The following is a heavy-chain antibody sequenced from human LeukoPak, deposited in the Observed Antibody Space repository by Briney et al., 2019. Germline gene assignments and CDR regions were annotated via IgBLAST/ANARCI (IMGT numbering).Heavy chain of an antibody. Sequence: PSGTLSLTCTVSGASITSFYYNWIRQSAGKGLEWIGRIHTNGGTDYRPALNSRVTMSVDTYKKQISLKLTSVTAADTAVYFCSGGGGYGDYWGQGILVTVSS. V-gene: IGHV4-4*07. CDR2: IHTNGGT. J-gene: IGHJ4*02. CDR3: SGGGGYGDY. CDR1: GASITSFY. D-gene: IGHD3-22*01.